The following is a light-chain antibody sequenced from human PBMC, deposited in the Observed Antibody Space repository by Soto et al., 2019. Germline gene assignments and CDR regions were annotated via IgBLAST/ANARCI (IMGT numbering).Light chain of an antibody. CDR2: AAS. CDR3: QHYNSYSEA. Sequence: DIRMMQSPSTLSVSVGDGVTITCRASQYISSYLNWYQQKPGKAPKVLIYAASTLQSGVPSRFSGSGSGTDFTLTISNLQSEDFATYYCQHYNSYSEAFSQGTKVDI. J-gene: IGKJ1*01. V-gene: IGKV1-39*01. CDR1: QYISSY.